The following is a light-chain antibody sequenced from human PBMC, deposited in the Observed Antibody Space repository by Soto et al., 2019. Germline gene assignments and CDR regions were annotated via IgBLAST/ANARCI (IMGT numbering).Light chain of an antibody. CDR2: EVS. J-gene: IGLJ1*01. CDR3: CSFAHGSTLSV. Sequence: LTQPASVSGSPGQSITISCTGSSSDVGSYDLVSWYQHHPGKAPKLIIYEVSKRPSGVSNRFSGSKSGNTASLTISGLQAEDVADYYCCSFAHGSTLSVFGIGTKVTVL. V-gene: IGLV2-23*02. CDR1: SSDVGSYDL.